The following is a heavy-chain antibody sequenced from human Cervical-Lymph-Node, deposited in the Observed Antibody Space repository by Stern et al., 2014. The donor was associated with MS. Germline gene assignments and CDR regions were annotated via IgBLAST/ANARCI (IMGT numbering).Heavy chain of an antibody. CDR2: IDPNSGGT. CDR3: ARERHSMDV. CDR1: GYSFTAYY. Sequence: MQLVESGAEVKKPGDSVKVSCKASGYSFTAYYMHWVRQAPGQGLEWMGWIDPNSGGTKSAQNFQGRVTMTRDTSISTFYMELSGLTSDDTAVFYCARERHSMDVWGQGTTVTVSS. J-gene: IGHJ6*02. V-gene: IGHV1-2*02.